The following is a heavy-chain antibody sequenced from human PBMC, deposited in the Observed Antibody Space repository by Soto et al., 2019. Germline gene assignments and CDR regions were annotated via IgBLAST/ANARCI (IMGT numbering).Heavy chain of an antibody. D-gene: IGHD6-13*01. J-gene: IGHJ6*02. CDR1: GGTFSSYA. Sequence: QVQLVQSGAEVKKPGSSVKVSCKASGGTFSSYAISWVRQAPGQGLEWMGGIIPIFGTANYAQKFQGRVTITGXXXTXXAYMELRSLRSEDTAVYYCASAIAAAGYYYYGMDVWGQGTTVTVSS. CDR2: IIPIFGTA. CDR3: ASAIAAAGYYYYGMDV. V-gene: IGHV1-69*12.